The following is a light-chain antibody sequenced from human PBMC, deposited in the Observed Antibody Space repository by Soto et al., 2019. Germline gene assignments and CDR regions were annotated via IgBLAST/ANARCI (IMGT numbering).Light chain of an antibody. CDR1: QNFGNTF. Sequence: EIVLTRSPGTLSLSPGERATLSCRASQNFGNTFLAWYQQKPGQAPRLLIYGASSSATGIPDRFSGSGSETDFTLTISRLEPEDFAVYYCQQYGSSPYTFGQGTKLEIK. CDR2: GAS. J-gene: IGKJ2*01. CDR3: QQYGSSPYT. V-gene: IGKV3-20*01.